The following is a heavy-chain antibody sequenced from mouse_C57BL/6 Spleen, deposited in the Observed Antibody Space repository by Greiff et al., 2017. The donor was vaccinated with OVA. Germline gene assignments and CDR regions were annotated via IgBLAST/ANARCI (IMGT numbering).Heavy chain of an antibody. CDR2: INPNNGGT. CDR3: ARRGGRFYWYFDV. J-gene: IGHJ1*03. V-gene: IGHV1-18*01. Sequence: EVKLVESGPELVKPGASVKIPCKASGYTFTDYNMDWVKQSHGKSLEWIGDINPNNGGTIYNQKFKGKATLTVDKSSSTAYMELRSLTSEDTAVYYCARRGGRFYWYFDVWGTGTTVTVSS. CDR1: GYTFTDYN. D-gene: IGHD1-1*02.